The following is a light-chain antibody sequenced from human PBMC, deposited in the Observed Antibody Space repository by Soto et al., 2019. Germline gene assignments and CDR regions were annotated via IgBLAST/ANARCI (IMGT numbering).Light chain of an antibody. J-gene: IGKJ4*01. Sequence: DIQMTQSPATLSASVGDRVTIGCWASQSISGWLAWYQQKPGKAPKLLICKASILESGVPSRFSGSGSATEFTLTISSLQPEDFASYYCQQYETFPLTFGGGTKV. CDR2: KAS. CDR3: QQYETFPLT. V-gene: IGKV1-5*03. CDR1: QSISGW.